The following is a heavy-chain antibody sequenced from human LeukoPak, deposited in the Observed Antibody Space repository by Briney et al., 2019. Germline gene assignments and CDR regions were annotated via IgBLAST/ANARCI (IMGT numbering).Heavy chain of an antibody. CDR2: ISTSSSYI. Sequence: GGSLRLSCAVSGFTFSRNSMNWVRQAPGKGLEWVSSISTSSSYIYYADSVKGRFTISRDNARNSLYLQMNSLRAEDTAVYYCARGGVGVTLISWSDYWGQGTLVTVSS. J-gene: IGHJ4*02. CDR3: ARGGVGVTLISWSDY. CDR1: GFTFSRNS. V-gene: IGHV3-21*01. D-gene: IGHD1-26*01.